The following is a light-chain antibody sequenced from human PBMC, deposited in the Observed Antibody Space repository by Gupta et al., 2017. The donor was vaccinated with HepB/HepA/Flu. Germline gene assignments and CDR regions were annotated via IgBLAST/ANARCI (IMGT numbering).Light chain of an antibody. CDR2: EVN. CDR3: HSETTIGPLGV. J-gene: IGLJ3*02. CDR1: RNYVGSYNR. Sequence: QSPLAQPPSVTGSPGKSVAIPSNGTRNYVGSYNRVFWYQQFSGSAPKLIIYEVNNRPSGVPVRFSGSKSGNTASLTISGLQAEDEADYFCHSETTIGPLGVFGGGTTLTVL. V-gene: IGLV2-18*02.